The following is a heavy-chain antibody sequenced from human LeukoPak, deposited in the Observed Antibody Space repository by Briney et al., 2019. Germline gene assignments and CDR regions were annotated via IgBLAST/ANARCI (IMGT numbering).Heavy chain of an antibody. CDR2: INGDGSNT. V-gene: IGHV3-74*03. CDR1: GFTFSSHW. Sequence: PGGSLRLSCAASGFTFSSHWMHWVRQAPGKGLVWVSRINGDGSNTTYADSVKGRFTISRDNAKNSLYLQMNSLRAEDTAVYYCARVGGVKFVGWFDPWGQGTLVTVSS. CDR3: ARVGGVKFVGWFDP. D-gene: IGHD3-16*01. J-gene: IGHJ5*02.